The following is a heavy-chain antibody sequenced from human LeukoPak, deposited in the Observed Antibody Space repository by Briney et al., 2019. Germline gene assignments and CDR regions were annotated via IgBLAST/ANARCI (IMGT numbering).Heavy chain of an antibody. CDR2: ITSSGSGV. V-gene: IGHV3-48*03. Sequence: GGSLRLSCAASGFTFSTYEMNWVRQAPGKGLEWLSYITSSGSGVHYADSVKGRFTISRDNAENSLYLQMNSLRADDTAVYYCARTPSSSSSWHWGRGTLVTVSS. D-gene: IGHD6-13*01. J-gene: IGHJ4*02. CDR3: ARTPSSSSSWH. CDR1: GFTFSTYE.